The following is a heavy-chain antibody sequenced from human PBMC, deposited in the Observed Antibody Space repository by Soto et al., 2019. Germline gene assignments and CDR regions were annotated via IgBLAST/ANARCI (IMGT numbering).Heavy chain of an antibody. J-gene: IGHJ4*02. Sequence: ASVKVSCKASGYTFTIYGISWVRQAPGQGLEWMGRISAYNGNTNYAQKLQGRVTMTTDTSTSTAYMELRSLRSDDTAVYYCAREAPYYDILTGYPFWGQGTLVTVSS. CDR3: AREAPYYDILTGYPF. D-gene: IGHD3-9*01. V-gene: IGHV1-18*01. CDR2: ISAYNGNT. CDR1: GYTFTIYG.